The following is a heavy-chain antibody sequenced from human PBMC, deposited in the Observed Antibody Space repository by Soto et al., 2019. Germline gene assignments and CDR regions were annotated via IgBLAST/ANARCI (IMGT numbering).Heavy chain of an antibody. J-gene: IGHJ6*03. CDR3: AKDHGGGTYFFYTYMDV. V-gene: IGHV3-9*01. CDR1: GFTFVDYA. CDR2: ISWNSGSI. D-gene: IGHD3-16*01. Sequence: EVQLVESGGGLIQPGRSLRLSCAASGFTFVDYAMHWVRQPPGKGLEWVSTISWNSGSISYADSVRDRFTISRDNAKNALYLQMNSLRVEDTALYYCAKDHGGGTYFFYTYMDVWGKGTTVTVS.